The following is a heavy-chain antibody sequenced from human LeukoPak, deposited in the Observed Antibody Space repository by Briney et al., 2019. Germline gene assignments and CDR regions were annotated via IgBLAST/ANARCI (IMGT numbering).Heavy chain of an antibody. D-gene: IGHD6-13*01. V-gene: IGHV1-2*06. Sequence: ASVKISCKTSGYTFTGYHMHWVRQAPGQGLEWIGRINPNSGGTNYAQKFQGRVTMTRDTSITTAYMELRRLRSDDTAVYYCARNGHASSWGGHYYYMDVWGKGTTVTISS. J-gene: IGHJ6*03. CDR3: ARNGHASSWGGHYYYMDV. CDR1: GYTFTGYH. CDR2: INPNSGGT.